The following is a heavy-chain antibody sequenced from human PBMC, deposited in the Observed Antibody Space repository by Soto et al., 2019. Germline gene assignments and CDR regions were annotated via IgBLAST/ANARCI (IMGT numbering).Heavy chain of an antibody. J-gene: IGHJ5*02. D-gene: IGHD6-6*01. V-gene: IGHV4-31*03. Sequence: QVQLQESGPGLVKPSQTLSLTCTVSGGSISSGGYYWSWIRQHPGKGLEWIGYIYYSGITYYNPSLKSRVTISVDTSKNQFSLKLSSVTAADTAVYYCAREAARPAWFDPWGQGTLVTVSS. CDR3: AREAARPAWFDP. CDR2: IYYSGIT. CDR1: GGSISSGGYY.